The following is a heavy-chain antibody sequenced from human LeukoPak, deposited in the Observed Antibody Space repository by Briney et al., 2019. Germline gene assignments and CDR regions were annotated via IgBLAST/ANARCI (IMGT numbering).Heavy chain of an antibody. V-gene: IGHV5-51*01. J-gene: IGHJ4*02. Sequence: GESLKISCKGSGYSFTSYWIGWVRQMPGKGLEWMGIIYPGDSDTRYSPSFQGQVTISADKSISTAYLQWSSLKASDTAMYYCARLHFLWFGELLSPFDYWGQGTLVTVSS. CDR2: IYPGDSDT. CDR1: GYSFTSYW. D-gene: IGHD3-10*01. CDR3: ARLHFLWFGELLSPFDY.